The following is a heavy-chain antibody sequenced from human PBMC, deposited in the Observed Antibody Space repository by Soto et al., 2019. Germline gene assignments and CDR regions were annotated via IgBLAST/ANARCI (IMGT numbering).Heavy chain of an antibody. CDR3: ATTYTGSYSFYFDS. V-gene: IGHV3-15*07. CDR2: VRSKADGGTT. CDR1: TFIFSNAY. J-gene: IGHJ4*02. Sequence: GGSLRLSCAASTFIFSNAYINWVRQAPGKGPEWVGRVRSKADGGTTDYAAPVIGRFTISRDNSKNTLYLQMDSLETEDTAVYYCATTYTGSYSFYFDSWGQGTLVTVSS. D-gene: IGHD1-26*01.